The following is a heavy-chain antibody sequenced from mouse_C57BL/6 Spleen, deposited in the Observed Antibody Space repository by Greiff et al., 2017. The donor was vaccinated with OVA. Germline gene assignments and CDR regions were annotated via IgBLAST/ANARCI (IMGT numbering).Heavy chain of an antibody. V-gene: IGHV5-17*01. D-gene: IGHD2-5*01. CDR1: GFTFSDYG. Sequence: EVQLVESGGGLVKPGGSLKLSCAASGFTFSDYGMHWVRQAPEKGLEWVAYISSGSSTIYYADTVKGRFTISRDNAKNTLFLQMTSLRSEDTAMYYCARPRYSNYDYYAMDYWGQGTSVTVSS. CDR3: ARPRYSNYDYYAMDY. CDR2: ISSGSSTI. J-gene: IGHJ4*01.